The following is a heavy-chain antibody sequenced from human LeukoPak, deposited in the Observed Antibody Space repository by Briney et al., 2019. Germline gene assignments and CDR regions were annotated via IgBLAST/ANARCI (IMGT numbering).Heavy chain of an antibody. D-gene: IGHD5-18*01. J-gene: IGHJ6*03. V-gene: IGHV4-4*07. Sequence: SETLSLTCTVSGGSISSYYWSWIRQPAGKGLEWIGRIYTSGSTNYNPSLKSRVTISVDTSKNQFSLKLSSVTAADTAVYYCARGYGYSVYYYYYMDVWGKGTTVTVSS. CDR1: GGSISSYY. CDR3: ARGYGYSVYYYYYMDV. CDR2: IYTSGST.